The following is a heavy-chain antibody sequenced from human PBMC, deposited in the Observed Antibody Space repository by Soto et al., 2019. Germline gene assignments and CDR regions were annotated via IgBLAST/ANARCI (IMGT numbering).Heavy chain of an antibody. J-gene: IGHJ6*02. CDR2: INPSGGST. V-gene: IGHV1-46*01. CDR3: ARVGGWELIHLVYYYGMDV. Sequence: ASVKVSCKASGYTFTSYYMHWVRQAPGQGLEWMGIINPSGGSTSYAQKFQGRVTMTRDTSTSTVYMEMSSLRSEDTAVYYCARVGGWELIHLVYYYGMDVWGQGTTVTVYS. D-gene: IGHD1-26*01. CDR1: GYTFTSYY.